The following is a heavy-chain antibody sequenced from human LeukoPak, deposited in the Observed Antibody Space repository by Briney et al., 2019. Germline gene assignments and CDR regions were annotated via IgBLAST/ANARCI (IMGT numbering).Heavy chain of an antibody. Sequence: GGSLRLSCAASGFTVSSNYMSWVRQAPGKGLEWVSVIYLSCNTYYADSVQGRFTISRDNTKNTLYLQMISLRAEDTAMYYCARDNLDYCSGGNCYSGGYFDPWGQGTLVTVSS. J-gene: IGHJ5*02. CDR2: IYLSCNT. V-gene: IGHV3-53*01. D-gene: IGHD2-15*01. CDR1: GFTVSSNY. CDR3: ARDNLDYCSGGNCYSGGYFDP.